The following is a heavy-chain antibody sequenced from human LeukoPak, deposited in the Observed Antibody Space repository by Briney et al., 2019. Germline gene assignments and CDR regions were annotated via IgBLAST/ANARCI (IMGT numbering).Heavy chain of an antibody. Sequence: SQTLSLTCTVSGGSISSGDYYWSWIRQPPGKGLEWIGYIYYSGSTYYNPSLKSRVTISVDTSKNQFSLKLSSVTAADTAVYYCARVEPPTGYYMDVWGKGTTVTVSS. CDR1: GGSISSGDYY. CDR3: ARVEPPTGYYMDV. CDR2: IYYSGST. D-gene: IGHD4-17*01. V-gene: IGHV4-30-4*08. J-gene: IGHJ6*03.